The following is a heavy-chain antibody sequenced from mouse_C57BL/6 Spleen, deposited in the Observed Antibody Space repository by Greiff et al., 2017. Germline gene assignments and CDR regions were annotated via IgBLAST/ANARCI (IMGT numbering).Heavy chain of an antibody. D-gene: IGHD4-1*01. CDR2: IYPRSGNT. J-gene: IGHJ2*01. Sequence: QVHVKQSGAELARPGASVKLSCKASGYTFTSYGISWVKQRTGQGLEWIGEIYPRSGNTYYNEKFKGKATLTADKSSSTAYMELRSLTSEDSAVYFCARLNEKLDYFDYWGEGTTLTVSS. V-gene: IGHV1-81*01. CDR3: ARLNEKLDYFDY. CDR1: GYTFTSYG.